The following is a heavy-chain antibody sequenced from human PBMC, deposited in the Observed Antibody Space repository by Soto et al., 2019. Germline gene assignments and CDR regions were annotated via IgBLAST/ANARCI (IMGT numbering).Heavy chain of an antibody. CDR2: IHPSGQPI. Sequence: PGGSLRLSCAASGFTFSSSEMYWARQAPGKGLEWVSYIHPSGQPIFYADSVKGRFTISRDNAKNSLYLQMSSLRAEDSAVYYFARRASRWGQGTMVTVSS. D-gene: IGHD1-26*01. CDR3: ARRASR. V-gene: IGHV3-48*03. J-gene: IGHJ3*01. CDR1: GFTFSSSE.